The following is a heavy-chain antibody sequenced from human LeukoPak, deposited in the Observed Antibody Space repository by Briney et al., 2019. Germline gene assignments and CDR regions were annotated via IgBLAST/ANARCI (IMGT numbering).Heavy chain of an antibody. CDR1: GFSFSGYW. V-gene: IGHV3-7*03. CDR2: INQDGSAQ. Sequence: GGSLRLSCAASGFSFSGYWMSWVRQAPGKGLEWVANINQDGSAQYYVDSVKGQFTISRDNSKNTLYLQMNSLRAEDTAVYYCAKAARPIVVVPAAINWFDPWGQGTLVTVSS. J-gene: IGHJ5*02. D-gene: IGHD2-2*01. CDR3: AKAARPIVVVPAAINWFDP.